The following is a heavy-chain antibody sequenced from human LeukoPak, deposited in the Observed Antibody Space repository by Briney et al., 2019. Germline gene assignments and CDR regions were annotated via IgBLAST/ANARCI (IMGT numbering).Heavy chain of an antibody. CDR1: GVSFSGYY. Sequence: PSETLSLTCAVYGVSFSGYYWSWLRQPPGKGLEWFGDINHSGSTNYNPSLKRRVTITDDTSKNHFSLMLSSITAADTAVYYCARGKAYYGSGSYYNEADYWGQGTLVTVSS. J-gene: IGHJ4*02. V-gene: IGHV4-34*01. CDR2: INHSGST. D-gene: IGHD3-10*01. CDR3: ARGKAYYGSGSYYNEADY.